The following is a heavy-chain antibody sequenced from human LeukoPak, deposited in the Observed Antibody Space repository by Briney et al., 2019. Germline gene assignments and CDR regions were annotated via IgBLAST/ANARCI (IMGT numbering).Heavy chain of an antibody. CDR2: INPNSGGT. D-gene: IGHD2-15*01. V-gene: IGHV1-2*02. CDR3: ARVRRSNRSGGSCYFDY. CDR1: GYTFTGYY. J-gene: IGHJ4*02. Sequence: GASVKVSCKASGYTFTGYYMHWVRQAPGQGLEWMGWINPNSGGTNYAQKFQGRVTMTRDTSISTAYMELSRLRSDDTAVYYCARVRRSNRSGGSCYFDYWGQGTLVTVSS.